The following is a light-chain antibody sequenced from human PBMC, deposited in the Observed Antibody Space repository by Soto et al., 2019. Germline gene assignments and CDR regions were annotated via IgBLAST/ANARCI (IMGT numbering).Light chain of an antibody. J-gene: IGLJ1*01. V-gene: IGLV1-44*01. CDR2: SDN. CDR1: RSNIGTNT. CDR3: AVWDDSMNGYV. Sequence: QSVLPQPPSASGTPGQRVTFSCSGSRSNIGTNTVNWYQHLPGTAPKLLIYSDNLRPSGVPHRFSGSNSRTSASLAISRLQSEAEADYYCAVWDDSMNGYVFGAGTKVTVL.